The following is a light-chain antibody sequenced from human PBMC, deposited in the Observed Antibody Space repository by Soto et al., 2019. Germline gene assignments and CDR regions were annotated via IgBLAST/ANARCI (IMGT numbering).Light chain of an antibody. CDR3: QQRTDWLT. Sequence: EIVLTQSPGTLSLSPGERATLSCRASESVSDNYLAWYQQRSGQAPRLVIYGASSRASAVPDRFSGSGSGTEFTLTISSLEPEDFAVYFCQQRTDWLTFGGGTKVDIK. CDR2: GAS. CDR1: ESVSDNY. V-gene: IGKV3D-20*02. J-gene: IGKJ4*01.